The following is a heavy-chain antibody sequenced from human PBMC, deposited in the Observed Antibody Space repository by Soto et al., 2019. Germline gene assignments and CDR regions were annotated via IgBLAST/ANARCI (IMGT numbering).Heavy chain of an antibody. V-gene: IGHV3-72*01. Sequence: EVQVVDSGGGLVQPGGSLRLSCAASGFTFSDHYMDWVRQAPGKGLEWVGRIKNKANSYTTEYAASVKGRFTIARDDSTNSLYLQMNSLQTEDTAFYDCVRVRLGVSTRVFDYWGQGTLVTVSS. CDR2: IKNKANSYTT. CDR1: GFTFSDHY. J-gene: IGHJ4*02. D-gene: IGHD3-16*01. CDR3: VRVRLGVSTRVFDY.